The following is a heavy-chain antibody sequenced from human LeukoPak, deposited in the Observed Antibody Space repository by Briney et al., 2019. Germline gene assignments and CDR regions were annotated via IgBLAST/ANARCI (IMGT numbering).Heavy chain of an antibody. CDR1: GGTFSSYA. Sequence: ASVKVSCKASGGTFSSYAINWVRQATGQGLEWLGWMNPNSGDTGYAQKFQGRVTMTRNTSIGTAYVELSSLTSEDTAVYYCVRSLRNSYIDYWGQGTLVAASS. CDR3: VRSLRNSYIDY. J-gene: IGHJ4*02. V-gene: IGHV1-8*02. CDR2: MNPNSGDT. D-gene: IGHD3-16*01.